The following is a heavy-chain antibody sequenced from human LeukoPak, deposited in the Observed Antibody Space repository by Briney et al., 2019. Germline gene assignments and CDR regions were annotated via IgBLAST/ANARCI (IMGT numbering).Heavy chain of an antibody. CDR3: AKEGSGPVYMADY. Sequence: GGSLRLSCAASGFTVSSNYMSWVRQAPGKGLEWVSVIYSGGSTYYADSVKGRFTISRDNSKNTLYLQMNSLGGEDTALYYCAKEGSGPVYMADYWGQGTLVTVSS. CDR2: IYSGGST. J-gene: IGHJ4*02. V-gene: IGHV3-66*01. CDR1: GFTVSSNY. D-gene: IGHD5/OR15-5a*01.